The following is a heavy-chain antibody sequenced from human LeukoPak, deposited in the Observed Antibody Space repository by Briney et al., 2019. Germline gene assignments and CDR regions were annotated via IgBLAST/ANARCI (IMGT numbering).Heavy chain of an antibody. CDR2: INPNSGGT. CDR1: GYTFTGYY. D-gene: IGHD3-10*01. J-gene: IGHJ6*03. CDR3: ARERITMQGNYYYYMDV. V-gene: IGHV1-2*02. Sequence: ASVKVSCKASGYTFTGYYMHWVRQAPGQGLEWMGWINPNSGGTNYAQKFQGRVTMTRDTSISTAYMELSRLRSDDTAVYYCARERITMQGNYYYYMDVWGKGTTVTISS.